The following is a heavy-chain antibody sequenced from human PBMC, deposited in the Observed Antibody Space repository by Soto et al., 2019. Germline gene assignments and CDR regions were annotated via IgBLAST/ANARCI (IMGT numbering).Heavy chain of an antibody. CDR1: GFTFGSYA. CDR3: AKVGLRYFDWLLYFDY. CDR2: ISGSGGST. Sequence: PGGSLRLSCAASGFTFGSYAMSWVRQAPGKGLEWVSAISGSGGSTYYADSVKGRFTISRDNSKNTLYLQMNSLRAEDTAVYYCAKVGLRYFDWLLYFDYWGQGTLVTVSS. V-gene: IGHV3-23*01. J-gene: IGHJ4*02. D-gene: IGHD3-9*01.